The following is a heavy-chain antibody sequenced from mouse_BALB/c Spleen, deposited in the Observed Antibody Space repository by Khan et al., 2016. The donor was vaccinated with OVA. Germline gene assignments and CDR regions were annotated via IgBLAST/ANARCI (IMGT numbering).Heavy chain of an antibody. J-gene: IGHJ2*01. Sequence: QVHVKQSGAELAKPGASVKMSCKASGYNFINSWILWVKQRPGQGLEWIGYINPSTGYTEYNQNFKDKATLTADKSSSTAYMQLSSLTSEDSAVYYCARRGLRWDCDYWGQGTTLTVSA. CDR1: GYNFINSW. CDR3: ARRGLRWDCDY. V-gene: IGHV1-7*01. D-gene: IGHD1-1*01. CDR2: INPSTGYT.